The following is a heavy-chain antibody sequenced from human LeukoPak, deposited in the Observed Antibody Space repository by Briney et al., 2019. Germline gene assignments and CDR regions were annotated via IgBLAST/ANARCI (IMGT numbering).Heavy chain of an antibody. J-gene: IGHJ4*02. CDR1: GGTFSSYA. Sequence: GASVKVSCRASGGTFSSYAISWVRQAPGQGLEWMGGIIPIFGTANYAQKFQGRVTITADESTSTAYMELSSLRSEDTAVYYCARVSGVGANHGYFDYWGRGTLVTVSS. D-gene: IGHD1-26*01. CDR2: IIPIFGTA. CDR3: ARVSGVGANHGYFDY. V-gene: IGHV1-69*13.